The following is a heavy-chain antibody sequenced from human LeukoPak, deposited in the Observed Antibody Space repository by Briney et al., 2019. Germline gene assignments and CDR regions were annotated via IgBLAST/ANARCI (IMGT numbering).Heavy chain of an antibody. J-gene: IGHJ6*03. V-gene: IGHV3-21*01. Sequence: KPGGSLRLSCSASESLNGYAMSWVRQAPGMGLEWVASISSSGSNMYYADSVKGRFIISRDNAKKSLSLEMNSLTSHDTAIYYCARCALGLWADNYYMDVWGTGTTVIVSS. CDR2: ISSSGSNM. CDR3: ARCALGLWADNYYMDV. D-gene: IGHD3/OR15-3a*01. CDR1: ESLNGYA.